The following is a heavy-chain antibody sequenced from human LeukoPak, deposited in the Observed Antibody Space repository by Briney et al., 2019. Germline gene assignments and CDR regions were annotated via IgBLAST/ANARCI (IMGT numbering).Heavy chain of an antibody. CDR2: IYYSGST. CDR1: GGSISSSSYY. J-gene: IGHJ2*01. D-gene: IGHD3-3*01. Sequence: SETLSLTCTVSGGSISSSSYYWGWIRQPPGQGLEWIGYIYYSGSTNYNPSLKSRVTISVDTSKNQFSLKLSSVTAADTAVYYCARIFGGGSYWYFDLWGRGTLVTVSS. V-gene: IGHV4-61*05. CDR3: ARIFGGGSYWYFDL.